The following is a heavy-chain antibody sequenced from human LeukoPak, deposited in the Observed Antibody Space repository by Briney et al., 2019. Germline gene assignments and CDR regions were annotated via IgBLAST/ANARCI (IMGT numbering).Heavy chain of an antibody. J-gene: IGHJ4*02. CDR1: GFTFSGYS. Sequence: GGSLRLSCAASGFTFSGYSMNWVRQAPGRWLEWLSYISSGSRTIFYGDSVKGRFIISRDNAKNSLYLLMNSLRADDTAVYYCARESITGERDFDSWGQGTLITVSS. CDR3: ARESITGERDFDS. CDR2: ISSGSRTI. V-gene: IGHV3-48*01. D-gene: IGHD7-27*01.